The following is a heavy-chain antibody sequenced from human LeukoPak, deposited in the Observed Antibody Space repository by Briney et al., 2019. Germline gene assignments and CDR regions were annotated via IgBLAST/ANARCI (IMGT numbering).Heavy chain of an antibody. CDR1: GGTFSSYA. J-gene: IGHJ3*02. D-gene: IGHD3-22*01. Sequence: ASVKVSCKASGGTFSSYAISWVRQAPGPGLEWMGGIIPIFGTANYAQKFQGRVTITTDESTSTAYMELSSLRSEDTAVYYCARVSDSTLGDAFDIWGQGTMVTVSS. CDR2: IIPIFGTA. CDR3: ARVSDSTLGDAFDI. V-gene: IGHV1-69*05.